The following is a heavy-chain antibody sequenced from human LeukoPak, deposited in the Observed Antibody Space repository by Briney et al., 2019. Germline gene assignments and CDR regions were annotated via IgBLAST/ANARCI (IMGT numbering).Heavy chain of an antibody. CDR3: ARVHTMVRGVNYYGMDV. Sequence: ASVKVSCKASGYTFTSYGISWVRQAPGQGLEWMGLISAYNGNTNYAQKLQGRVTMTTDTSTSTAYMELRSLRSDDTAVYYCARVHTMVRGVNYYGMDVWGQGTTVTVSS. J-gene: IGHJ6*02. V-gene: IGHV1-18*01. D-gene: IGHD3-10*01. CDR1: GYTFTSYG. CDR2: ISAYNGNT.